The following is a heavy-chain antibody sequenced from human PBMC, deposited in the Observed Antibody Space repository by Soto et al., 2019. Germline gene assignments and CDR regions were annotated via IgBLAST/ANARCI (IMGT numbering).Heavy chain of an antibody. Sequence: SVKVSCKASGGTFSSYAISWVRQAPGQGLEWMGGIIPIFGTANYAQKFQGRVTITADESTSTAYMELSSLRSEDTAVYYCARGGSSSGWYRNWFDPWGQGTLVTVSS. J-gene: IGHJ5*02. CDR3: ARGGSSSGWYRNWFDP. CDR2: IIPIFGTA. D-gene: IGHD6-19*01. V-gene: IGHV1-69*13. CDR1: GGTFSSYA.